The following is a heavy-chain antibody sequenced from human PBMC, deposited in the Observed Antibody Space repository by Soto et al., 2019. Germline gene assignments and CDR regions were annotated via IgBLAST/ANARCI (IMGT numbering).Heavy chain of an antibody. CDR2: IYYSGNT. D-gene: IGHD6-6*01. V-gene: IGHV4-59*08. Sequence: VQLPESGPGLVKPSETLSLPWTVSAGSISSYYWCWIRQPPGKGLEWIGYIYYSGNTNYNPTLKSRLTLSVDTAKNQFSLKLSSVTAADTAVYYCAIQQQLGAFFDYWGQGTLVTVSS. CDR1: AGSISSYY. CDR3: AIQQQLGAFFDY. J-gene: IGHJ4*02.